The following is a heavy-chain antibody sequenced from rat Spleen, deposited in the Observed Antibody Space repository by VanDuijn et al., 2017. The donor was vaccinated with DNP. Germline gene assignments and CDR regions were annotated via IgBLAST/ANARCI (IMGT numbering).Heavy chain of an antibody. J-gene: IGHJ2*01. CDR2: IIYDGSST. V-gene: IGHV5-17*01. CDR3: AKGPNYGVYSDFFDY. CDR1: GFTFSDNA. Sequence: EVQLVESGGGLVQPGGSLKLSCAASGFTFSDNAMAWVRQAPNKGLEWVASIIYDGSSTYSRDSVKGRFTISSDNAQNTLYLQMNKLESEDTAIYYCAKGPNYGVYSDFFDYWGQGVMVTVSS. D-gene: IGHD1-11*01.